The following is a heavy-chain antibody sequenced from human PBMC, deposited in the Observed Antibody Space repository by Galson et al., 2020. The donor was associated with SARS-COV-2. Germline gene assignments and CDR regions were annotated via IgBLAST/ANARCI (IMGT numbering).Heavy chain of an antibody. V-gene: IGHV1-46*01. D-gene: IGHD3-16*02. CDR2: INPSGGST. CDR1: GYTFTSYY. CDR3: ARDGSYVPSNYDYVWGSYRPVDAFDI. Sequence: ASVKVSCKASGYTFTSYYMHWVRQAPGQGLEWMGIINPSGGSTSYAQKFQGRVTMTRDTSTSTVYMELSSLRSEDTAVYYCARDGSYVPSNYDYVWGSYRPVDAFDIWGQGTMVTVSS. J-gene: IGHJ3*02.